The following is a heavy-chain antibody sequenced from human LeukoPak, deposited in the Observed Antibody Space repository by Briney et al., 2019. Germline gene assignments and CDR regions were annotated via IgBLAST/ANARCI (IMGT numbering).Heavy chain of an antibody. CDR1: GGSISSYY. J-gene: IGHJ4*02. CDR3: ATVDIVATIPY. V-gene: IGHV4-59*08. CDR2: IYYSGST. Sequence: SETLSLTCTVSGGSISSYYWSWIRQPPGKGLEWIGYIYYSGSTNYNPSLKSRVTISVDTSKNQFSLKLSSVTAADTAVYYCATVDIVATIPYWGQGTLVTVSS. D-gene: IGHD5-12*01.